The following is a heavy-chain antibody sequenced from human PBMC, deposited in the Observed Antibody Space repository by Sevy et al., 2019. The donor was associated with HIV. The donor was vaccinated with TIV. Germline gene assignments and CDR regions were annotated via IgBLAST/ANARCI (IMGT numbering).Heavy chain of an antibody. CDR1: GFTFNNAW. V-gene: IGHV3-15*01. CDR2: IKSKIDGEAT. D-gene: IGHD3-22*01. J-gene: IGHJ4*02. CDR3: ATAPGYYDSAPFDY. Sequence: GGSLRLSCAVSGFTFNNAWMNWVRQAPGTGLQWVRLIKSKIDGEATDYAAPLKGRFTISRDDSKNTLYLQMNSLQIEDTAVYYCATAPGYYDSAPFDYWGPGTLVTVSS.